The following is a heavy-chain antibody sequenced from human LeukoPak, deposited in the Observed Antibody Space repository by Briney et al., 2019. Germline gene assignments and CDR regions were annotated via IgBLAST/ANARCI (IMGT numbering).Heavy chain of an antibody. J-gene: IGHJ5*02. CDR3: ARDSQVFWPKETNWFDP. CDR1: GYKFAGYY. CDR2: IKPDSGDT. V-gene: IGHV1-2*06. D-gene: IGHD3-3*01. Sequence: ASVKVSCKTSGYKFAGYYIHWVRQSPRQGLEWLGRIKPDSGDTNFAQKFQGRVTMMRDTSSSTAYMELSRLRSDDTAVYYCARDSQVFWPKETNWFDPWGQGTLVTVAS.